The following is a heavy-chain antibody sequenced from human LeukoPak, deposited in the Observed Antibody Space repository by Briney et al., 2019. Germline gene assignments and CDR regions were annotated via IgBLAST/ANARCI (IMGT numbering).Heavy chain of an antibody. Sequence: SETLSLTCTVSGGSISSYYRSWIRQPPGKGLEWIGYIYYSGSTNYNPSLKSRVTISVDTSKNQFSLKLSSVTAADTAVYYCARRAVAVAFDIWGQGTMVTVSS. CDR1: GGSISSYY. CDR3: ARRAVAVAFDI. V-gene: IGHV4-59*08. J-gene: IGHJ3*02. CDR2: IYYSGST. D-gene: IGHD6-19*01.